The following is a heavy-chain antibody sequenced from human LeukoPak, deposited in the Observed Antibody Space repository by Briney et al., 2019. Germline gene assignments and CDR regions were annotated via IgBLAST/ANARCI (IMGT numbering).Heavy chain of an antibody. Sequence: GRSLRLSCAASGFIFSNSALHWVRQAPGKGLEWVAVISYDGSNKYYADSVKGRFTISRDNSKNTLYLQMNSLRAEDTAVYYCARDQAKLRYYFDYWGQGTLVTVSS. CDR3: ARDQAKLRYYFDY. J-gene: IGHJ4*02. V-gene: IGHV3-30-3*01. D-gene: IGHD4-17*01. CDR2: ISYDGSNK. CDR1: GFIFSNSA.